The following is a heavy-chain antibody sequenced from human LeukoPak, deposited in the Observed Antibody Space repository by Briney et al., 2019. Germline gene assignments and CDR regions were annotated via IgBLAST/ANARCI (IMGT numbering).Heavy chain of an antibody. CDR3: ARDAYDSSGYSFDY. D-gene: IGHD3-22*01. Sequence: SETLSLTCTVSGGSISSYYWSWIRQPPGKGLEWIGYIYYSGNTNYNPSLKSRVTISVDKSKNQFSLKLSSVTAADTAVYYCARDAYDSSGYSFDYWGQGTLVTVSS. CDR2: IYYSGNT. CDR1: GGSISSYY. V-gene: IGHV4-59*12. J-gene: IGHJ4*02.